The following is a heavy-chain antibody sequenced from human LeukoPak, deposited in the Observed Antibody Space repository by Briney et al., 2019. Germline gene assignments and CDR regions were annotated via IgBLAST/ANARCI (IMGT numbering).Heavy chain of an antibody. D-gene: IGHD6-13*01. J-gene: IGHJ4*02. CDR2: IWYDGSNK. CDR3: ARDPTYQLVWGYFDY. V-gene: IGHV3-33*01. Sequence: PGRSLRLSCAASGFTFSSYGMHWVRQAPGKGLEWVAVIWYDGSNKYYADSVKGRFTISRDNSKNTLYLQMNSLRAEDTAVYYCARDPTYQLVWGYFDYWGQGTLVTVSS. CDR1: GFTFSSYG.